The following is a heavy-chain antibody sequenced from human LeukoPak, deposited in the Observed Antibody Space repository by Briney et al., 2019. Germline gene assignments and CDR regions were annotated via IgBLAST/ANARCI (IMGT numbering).Heavy chain of an antibody. J-gene: IGHJ4*02. V-gene: IGHV3-48*04. CDR3: VRGGDSSNRKRSLGF. CDR1: GFTFSSYS. CDR2: ISSSSSTI. D-gene: IGHD6-13*01. Sequence: GGSLRLSCAASGFTFSSYSMNWVRQAPGKGLEWVSYISSSSSTIYYADSMKGRFTISRDNAKNSLYLQMNSLKTEDTAVYYCVRGGDSSNRKRSLGFWGQGTLVTVSS.